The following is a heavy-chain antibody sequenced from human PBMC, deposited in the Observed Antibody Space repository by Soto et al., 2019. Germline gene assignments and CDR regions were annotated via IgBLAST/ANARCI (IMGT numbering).Heavy chain of an antibody. CDR3: ARGGDPDY. J-gene: IGHJ4*02. Sequence: LRLSCAASGFTFSRDWMHWVRQAPGKGLVWVSHINSDGSSTSYADSVNGRFTISRDNAKNTLYLQMNNLRAEDTAVYYCARGGDPDYWGQGTLVTVSS. D-gene: IGHD2-21*02. CDR1: GFTFSRDW. CDR2: INSDGSST. V-gene: IGHV3-74*01.